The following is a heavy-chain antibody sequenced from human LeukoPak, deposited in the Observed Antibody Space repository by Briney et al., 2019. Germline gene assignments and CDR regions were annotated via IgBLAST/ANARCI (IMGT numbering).Heavy chain of an antibody. CDR1: GGSFSGYY. Sequence: SETLSLTCAVYGGSFSGYYWSWIREPPGKGLASIGDLTQSGSTNYNPSLKSPVTLSVDTSKHQFSLPLRSVTAADSTLYYCPRTRGYSYGWSLFDLGGQGTVVTVSS. J-gene: IGHJ5*02. D-gene: IGHD5-18*01. V-gene: IGHV4-34*01. CDR3: PRTRGYSYGWSLFDL. CDR2: LTQSGST.